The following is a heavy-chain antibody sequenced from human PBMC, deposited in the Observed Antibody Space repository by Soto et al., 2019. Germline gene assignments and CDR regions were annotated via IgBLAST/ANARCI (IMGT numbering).Heavy chain of an antibody. CDR1: GFTFSSYA. CDR3: AKDTAVAGPYGMDV. D-gene: IGHD6-19*01. Sequence: VSLRLSCAASGFTFSSYAMSWVRQAPGKGLEWVSAISGSGGSTYYADSVKGRFTISRDNSKNTLYLQMNSLRAEDTAVYYCAKDTAVAGPYGMDVWGQGTTVTVSS. J-gene: IGHJ6*02. V-gene: IGHV3-23*01. CDR2: ISGSGGST.